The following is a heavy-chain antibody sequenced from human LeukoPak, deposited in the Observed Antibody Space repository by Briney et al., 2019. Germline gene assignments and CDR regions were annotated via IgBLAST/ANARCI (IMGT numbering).Heavy chain of an antibody. V-gene: IGHV4-59*01. D-gene: IGHD2-2*01. CDR3: ARLGYCSSTSCPGLDY. CDR2: IYYSRST. Sequence: PSETLSLTCTVSGGSISSYYWSWIRQPPGKGLEWIGYIYYSRSTNYNPSLKSRVTISVDTSKNQFSLKLSSVTAAGTAVYYCARLGYCSSTSCPGLDYWGLGTLVTVSS. J-gene: IGHJ4*02. CDR1: GGSISSYY.